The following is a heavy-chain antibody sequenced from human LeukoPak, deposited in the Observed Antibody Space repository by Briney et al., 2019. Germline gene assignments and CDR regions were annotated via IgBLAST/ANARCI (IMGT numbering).Heavy chain of an antibody. CDR3: ASPSYGSPALGYYDMDV. J-gene: IGHJ6*02. CDR2: IIAYNGNT. Sequence: ASVKVSCKQSVYTFTSCMICWGRQAPGQGRGRMGWIIAYNGNTNYAQKLQGRVNMTTDTSTSTAYMELRSLRSDGTAVYYCASPSYGSPALGYYDMDVWGQGTTVTVSS. V-gene: IGHV1-18*01. CDR1: VYTFTSCM. D-gene: IGHD5-18*01.